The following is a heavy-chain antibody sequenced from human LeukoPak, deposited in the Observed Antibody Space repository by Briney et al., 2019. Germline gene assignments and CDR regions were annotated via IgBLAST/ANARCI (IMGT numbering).Heavy chain of an antibody. CDR1: GFTFRRYG. Sequence: PGGSLRLSCAASGFTFRRYGMHWVRQAPRKGLGWGAVIWYEGSNKYYADSVKARFTISRDNSMNTLYLQMNSLRAEDTAVYYCAKGVDDYDSSCFDYWGQGTLVTVSS. CDR3: AKGVDDYDSSCFDY. CDR2: IWYEGSNK. D-gene: IGHD3-22*01. V-gene: IGHV3-33*06. J-gene: IGHJ4*02.